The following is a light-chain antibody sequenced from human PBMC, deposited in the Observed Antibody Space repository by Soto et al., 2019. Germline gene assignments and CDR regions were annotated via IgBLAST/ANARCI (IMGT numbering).Light chain of an antibody. CDR1: SSDVGGYNY. V-gene: IGLV2-11*01. CDR2: DVS. Sequence: SALTHPRSVSGSPGQSVTISCTGTSSDVGGYNYVSWYQQHPGKAPKLMIYDVSQWPSGVPDRFSGSKSGNTASLTISGLQSEDEADYYCCSYAGSYTYVFGTGTKVTVL. J-gene: IGLJ1*01. CDR3: CSYAGSYTYV.